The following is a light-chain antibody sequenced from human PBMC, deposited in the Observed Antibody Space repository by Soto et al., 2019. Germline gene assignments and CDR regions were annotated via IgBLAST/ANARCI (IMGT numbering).Light chain of an antibody. CDR3: CAYAGRTTVV. CDR1: SSDVGSYNL. Sequence: QSALTQPASVSGSPGQSITIPCTGTSSDVGSYNLVSWYQQHPGKAPKLIIFEGNKRPFGVSYRFSGSRSDNTASLTISGLQAEDEATYHCCAYAGRTTVVFGGGTKVTVL. V-gene: IGLV2-23*01. J-gene: IGLJ2*01. CDR2: EGN.